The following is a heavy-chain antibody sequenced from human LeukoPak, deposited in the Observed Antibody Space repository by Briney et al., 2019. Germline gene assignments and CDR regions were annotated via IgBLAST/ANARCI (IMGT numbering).Heavy chain of an antibody. CDR1: GFTFSSYG. D-gene: IGHD6-6*01. CDR2: IWYDGSNQ. V-gene: IGHV3-33*06. CDR3: AKGSYSSSSGGTDY. J-gene: IGHJ4*02. Sequence: GGPLRLSCAASGFTFSSYGMHWVRQAPGKGLEGVAVIWYDGSNQFYADSVKGRFNIPRENSQNTVYLHMNSLRGEDTAVYYCAKGSYSSSSGGTDYWGQGSLVTVSS.